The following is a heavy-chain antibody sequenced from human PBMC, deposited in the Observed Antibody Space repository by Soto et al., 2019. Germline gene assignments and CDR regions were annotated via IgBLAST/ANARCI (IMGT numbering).Heavy chain of an antibody. J-gene: IGHJ4*02. CDR3: ARELDYDSSGYYLDY. D-gene: IGHD3-22*01. CDR2: IIPILGIA. Sequence: QVQLVQSGAEVKKPGSSVKVSCKASGGTFSSYTISWVRQAPGQGLEWMGRIIPILGIANYAQKFKGRVTITADKSTSTAYMELSSLRSEDTAVYYCARELDYDSSGYYLDYWGQGTLVTVSS. CDR1: GGTFSSYT. V-gene: IGHV1-69*08.